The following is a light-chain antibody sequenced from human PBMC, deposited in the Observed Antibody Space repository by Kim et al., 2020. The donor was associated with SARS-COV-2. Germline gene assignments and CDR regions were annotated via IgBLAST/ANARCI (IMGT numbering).Light chain of an antibody. V-gene: IGKV1-NL1*01. CDR2: IAS. J-gene: IGKJ2*01. Sequence: SAAVGDRVTSTCRASQGITNSLAWYQQKPGQAPKLLLDIASRLQGGVPSRFSGGGSGAEYTLTISSLQPEDFATYFCQQYYGPPFTFGQGTKLEI. CDR3: QQYYGPPFT. CDR1: QGITNS.